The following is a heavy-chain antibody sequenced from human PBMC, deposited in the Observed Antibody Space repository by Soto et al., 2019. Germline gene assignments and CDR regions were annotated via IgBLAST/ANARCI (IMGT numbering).Heavy chain of an antibody. V-gene: IGHV1-69*18. Sequence: QVQLVQSGAEVKKPGSSVKVSCKTSGGTFSTHTISWVRQAPGQGLEWMGRIIPIFGTAKYAQNFQGRVTIAAKDSTNTSYMELSSLRSEDTAVYFCARRLDYYECNPSRADDSFEIWGQGTMVTVSS. CDR3: ARRLDYYECNPSRADDSFEI. CDR1: GGTFSTHT. CDR2: IIPIFGTA. D-gene: IGHD3-16*01. J-gene: IGHJ3*02.